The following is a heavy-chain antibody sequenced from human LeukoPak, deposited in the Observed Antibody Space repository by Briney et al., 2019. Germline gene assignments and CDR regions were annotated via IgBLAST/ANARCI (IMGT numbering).Heavy chain of an antibody. CDR2: INPSGGST. V-gene: IGHV1-46*01. J-gene: IGHJ4*02. CDR1: GYTFTSYY. CDR3: ARDTGRDYVWGSYRYPFGVFDY. D-gene: IGHD3-16*02. Sequence: ASVKVSCKASGYTFTSYYMHWVRQAPGQGLEWMGIINPSGGSTSYAQKFQGRVTMTRDMSTSTVYMELSSLRSEDTAVYYCARDTGRDYVWGSYRYPFGVFDYWGQGTLVTVSS.